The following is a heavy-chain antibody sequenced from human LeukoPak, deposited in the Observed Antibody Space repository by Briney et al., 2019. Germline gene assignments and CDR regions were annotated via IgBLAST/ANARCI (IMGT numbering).Heavy chain of an antibody. CDR1: GYMFNDYY. CDR3: ATDCGGDCYSRY. J-gene: IGHJ4*02. CDR2: INPNNGGI. V-gene: IGHV1-2*02. Sequence: ASVKVCCKASGYMFNDYYLHWVRQAPGQGLEWMGWINPNNGGIKYAQKFQGRVTMTRDTSITTAYMELSRLTSDDTAVYFCATDCGGDCYSRYWGQGTRVTLSS. D-gene: IGHD2-21*02.